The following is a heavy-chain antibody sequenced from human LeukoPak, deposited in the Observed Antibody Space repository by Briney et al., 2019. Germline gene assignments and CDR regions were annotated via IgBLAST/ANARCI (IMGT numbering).Heavy chain of an antibody. D-gene: IGHD3-10*01. V-gene: IGHV4-38-2*02. J-gene: IGHJ6*03. Sequence: SETLSLTCTVSGYSISSGYYWGWIRQPPGKGLEWIGSIYHSESADYNPSLKSRVTISVDTSKNQFSLKLSSVTAADTAVYYCARLRSSSSGWYYGSGSLAYYYYMDVWGKGTTVTVSS. CDR1: GYSISSGYY. CDR2: IYHSESA. CDR3: ARLRSSSSGWYYGSGSLAYYYYMDV.